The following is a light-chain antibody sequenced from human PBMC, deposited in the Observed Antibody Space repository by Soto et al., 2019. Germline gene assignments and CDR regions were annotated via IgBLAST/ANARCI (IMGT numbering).Light chain of an antibody. CDR2: RAS. V-gene: IGKV1-5*03. Sequence: DIQMTQSPSTLSASVGDRVTITCRASQSVNKWVAWYQQKPGRAPKLLMYRASTLESGVPLRFSGSGSGTEFTLTISRLQPDYFATYYCQQYNNYPLTFGGGTKVEVK. J-gene: IGKJ4*01. CDR1: QSVNKW. CDR3: QQYNNYPLT.